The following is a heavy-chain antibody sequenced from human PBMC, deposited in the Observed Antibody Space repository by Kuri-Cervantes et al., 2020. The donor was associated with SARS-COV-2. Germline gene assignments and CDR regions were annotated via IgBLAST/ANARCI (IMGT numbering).Heavy chain of an antibody. CDR2: ISSSISYI. Sequence: GESLKISCAASGFTFRSYSMNWVRQAPGKGLEWVSSISSSISYIYYADSVKGRFTISRDNAKHSLYLQMNSLRAEDTAVSYCARAGRWLQSTPFDYWGQGSLVTVSS. J-gene: IGHJ4*02. V-gene: IGHV3-21*01. D-gene: IGHD5-24*01. CDR1: GFTFRSYS. CDR3: ARAGRWLQSTPFDY.